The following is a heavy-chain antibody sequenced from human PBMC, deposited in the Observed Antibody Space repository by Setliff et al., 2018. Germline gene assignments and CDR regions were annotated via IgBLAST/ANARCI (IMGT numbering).Heavy chain of an antibody. Sequence: GGSLRLSCAASGFTFSNYWMHWVRQAPGKGLVWVSRIYTDGTITSYADSVKGRFTISRDNAKNTLHLQMDSLRAEDTAVYYCVKDGPGRESGGYWGQGTLVTVSS. V-gene: IGHV3-74*01. D-gene: IGHD3-10*01. CDR2: IYTDGTIT. CDR3: VKDGPGRESGGY. J-gene: IGHJ4*02. CDR1: GFTFSNYW.